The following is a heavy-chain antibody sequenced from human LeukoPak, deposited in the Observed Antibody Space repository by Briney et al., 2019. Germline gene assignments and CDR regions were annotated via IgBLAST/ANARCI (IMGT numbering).Heavy chain of an antibody. J-gene: IGHJ4*02. Sequence: SQTLSLTCTVSGGSISSGSYYWSWIRQPAGKGLEWIGRVYTSGSTNYNPSLKSRVTISVDTSENQFSLKLSSVTAADTAVYYCARDAGGATGDYYFDYWGQGTLVTVSS. V-gene: IGHV4-61*02. CDR1: GGSISSGSYY. CDR3: ARDAGGATGDYYFDY. D-gene: IGHD7-27*01. CDR2: VYTSGST.